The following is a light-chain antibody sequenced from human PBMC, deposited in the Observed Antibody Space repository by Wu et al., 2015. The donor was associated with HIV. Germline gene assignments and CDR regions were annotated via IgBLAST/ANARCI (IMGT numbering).Light chain of an antibody. CDR2: GAF. CDR3: QQSYSTPSWT. J-gene: IGKJ1*01. CDR1: QDIDIA. V-gene: IGKV1-13*02. Sequence: IQLTQSPSSLSASIGDRVTITCRASQDIDIALAWYQLNPGKAPKLLIYGAFNLESGVPSRFSGSGSGTDFTLTINSLQPEDFATYYCQQSYSTPSWTFGQGTKVEIK.